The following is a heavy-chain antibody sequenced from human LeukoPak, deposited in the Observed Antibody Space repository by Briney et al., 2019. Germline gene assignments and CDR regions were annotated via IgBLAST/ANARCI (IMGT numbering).Heavy chain of an antibody. CDR3: ARDQLLWFGEPNDAFDI. D-gene: IGHD3-10*01. V-gene: IGHV3-30-3*01. J-gene: IGHJ3*02. CDR2: ISYDGSSK. Sequence: AGGSLRLSCAASGFTFSSYAMHWVRQAPGKGLEWVAVISYDGSSKYYADSVKGRFTISRDNSKNTLYLQMNSLRAEDTAVYYCARDQLLWFGEPNDAFDIWGQGTMVTVSS. CDR1: GFTFSSYA.